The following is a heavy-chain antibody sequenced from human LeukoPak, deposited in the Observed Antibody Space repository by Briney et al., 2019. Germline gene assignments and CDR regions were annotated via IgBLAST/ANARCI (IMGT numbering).Heavy chain of an antibody. Sequence: GGSLRLSCAASRFTFSSYDMNWVRQAPGKGLEWVSHISESGTTIYYADSVKGRFTISRDNTKNSLYLQMNSLRAEDTAVYYCARGAGRASSSWYAWKHNWFDPWGQGTLVTVSS. J-gene: IGHJ5*02. D-gene: IGHD6-13*01. CDR3: ARGAGRASSSWYAWKHNWFDP. CDR2: ISESGTTI. V-gene: IGHV3-48*03. CDR1: RFTFSSYD.